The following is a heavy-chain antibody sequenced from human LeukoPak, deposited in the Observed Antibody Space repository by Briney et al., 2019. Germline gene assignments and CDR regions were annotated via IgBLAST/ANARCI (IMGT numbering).Heavy chain of an antibody. CDR1: GFTFSSYN. J-gene: IGHJ4*02. CDR3: ARYGSYPEAFDY. V-gene: IGHV3-48*02. CDR2: IRSSGNTI. Sequence: GGPLRLSCAASGFTFSSYNMNWVRQAPGKGLEWVSYIRSSGNTIYYADSVKGRFTISRDNAKNSVYLQMNSLRDGDTAVYYCARYGSYPEAFDYWGQGTLVTVSP. D-gene: IGHD1-26*01.